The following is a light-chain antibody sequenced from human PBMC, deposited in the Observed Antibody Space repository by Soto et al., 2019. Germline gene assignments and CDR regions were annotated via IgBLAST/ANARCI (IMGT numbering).Light chain of an antibody. V-gene: IGKV3-15*01. J-gene: IGKJ1*01. CDR3: QQNNNWPPET. CDR2: GAS. CDR1: QSVSSN. Sequence: EIVMTQSPATLSVSPGERATLSCRASQSVSSNLAWYQQKPGQAPRLLIYGASTRATGIPARFSGSGSGTEFTLTISSLQSEDFAVYYCQQNNNWPPETFGQGTKGEIK.